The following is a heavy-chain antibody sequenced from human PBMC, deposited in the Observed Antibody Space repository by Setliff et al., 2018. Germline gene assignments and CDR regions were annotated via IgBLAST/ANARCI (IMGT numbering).Heavy chain of an antibody. CDR2: SKSKTAGGAI. CDR3: TLANCDANCAGLNWFDP. D-gene: IGHD2-21*02. J-gene: IGHJ5*02. V-gene: IGHV3-15*07. Sequence: PGGSLRLSCAASGFTFSYAWMHWVRQAPGKGLEWVGRSKSKTAGGAIDYAAPVKGRFTISRDDSKNTMYPQMNSLKTEDTAVYYCTLANCDANCAGLNWFDPWGQGTLVTVSS. CDR1: GFTFSYAW.